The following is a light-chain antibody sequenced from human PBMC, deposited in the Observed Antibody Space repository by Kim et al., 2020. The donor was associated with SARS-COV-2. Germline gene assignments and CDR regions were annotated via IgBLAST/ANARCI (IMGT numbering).Light chain of an antibody. Sequence: GQAITIACTGTSGDVGDYDYVSWFQQHPDKAPKLMIYDVSERPSGVSNRFSGSKSGNTASLTISGLQAEDEADYFCGSYRATNTWVFGGGTQLTVL. CDR2: DVS. CDR1: SGDVGDYDY. V-gene: IGLV2-14*04. J-gene: IGLJ2*01. CDR3: GSYRATNTWV.